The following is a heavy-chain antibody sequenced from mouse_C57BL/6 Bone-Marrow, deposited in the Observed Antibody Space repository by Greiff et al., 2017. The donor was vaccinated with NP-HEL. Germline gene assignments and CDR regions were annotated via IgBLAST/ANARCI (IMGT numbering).Heavy chain of an antibody. J-gene: IGHJ1*03. CDR1: GFTFSDFY. V-gene: IGHV7-1*01. D-gene: IGHD1-1*01. CDR2: SRNKANEYTT. Sequence: EVKVVESGGGLVQSGRSLRLSCATSGFTFSDFYMEWVRQAPGKGLEWIAASRNKANEYTTEYSASVKGRFIVSRDTSQSILYLQMNALRAEDTAIYDCARDRYYYGSSDGYFDVWGTGTTVTVSS. CDR3: ARDRYYYGSSDGYFDV.